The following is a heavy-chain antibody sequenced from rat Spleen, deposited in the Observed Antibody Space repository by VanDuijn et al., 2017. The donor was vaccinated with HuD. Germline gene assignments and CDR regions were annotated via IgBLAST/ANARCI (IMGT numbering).Heavy chain of an antibody. CDR3: ATDYYRY. CDR1: GFTFSDYY. Sequence: EVQLVESGGELVQPGRSLKLSCAASGFTFSDYYMAWVRQAPKRGLEWVASISNVGGDTYYRDSVKGRFTISRDNAKNTQYLQMDSLRSEDTATYYCATDYYRYWGQGVMVTVSS. V-gene: IGHV5S13*01. J-gene: IGHJ2*01. CDR2: ISNVGGDT.